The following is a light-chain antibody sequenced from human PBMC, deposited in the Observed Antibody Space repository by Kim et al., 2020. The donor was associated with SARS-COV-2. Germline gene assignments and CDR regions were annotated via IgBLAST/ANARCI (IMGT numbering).Light chain of an antibody. Sequence: ASIGDRVTITCRASQGINNYLGWCQQKPGKAPKSLIYGASSLQSGVPSKFSGSGSGTDFTLTISSLQPEDFATYYCQQYDSYPITFGQGTRLEIK. CDR2: GAS. V-gene: IGKV1-16*02. J-gene: IGKJ5*01. CDR3: QQYDSYPIT. CDR1: QGINNY.